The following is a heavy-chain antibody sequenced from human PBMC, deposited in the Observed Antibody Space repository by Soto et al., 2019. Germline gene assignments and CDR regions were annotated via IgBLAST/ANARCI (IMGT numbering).Heavy chain of an antibody. CDR1: GGSISSSSYY. Sequence: SETLSLTCTVSGGSISSSSYYWGWIRQPPGKGLEWIGSINHSGSTNYNPSLKSRVTISVDTSKNQFSLKLTSVTAADTAVYYCARDKITGLFDYWGQGTQVTVSS. V-gene: IGHV4-39*07. D-gene: IGHD2-8*02. J-gene: IGHJ4*02. CDR2: INHSGST. CDR3: ARDKITGLFDY.